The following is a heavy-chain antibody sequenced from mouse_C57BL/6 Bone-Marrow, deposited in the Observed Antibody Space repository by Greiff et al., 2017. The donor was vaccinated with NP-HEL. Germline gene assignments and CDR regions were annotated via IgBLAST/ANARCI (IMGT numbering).Heavy chain of an antibody. D-gene: IGHD1-1*01. Sequence: QVQLQQSGPGLVQPSQSLSITCTVSGLSLTSYGVHWVRQSPGKGLEWLGVIWSGGSTDYNAAFISRLSISKDNSKSQVFFKMNSLQADDTAIYYCARIITTVVATREWYFDVWGTGTTVTVSS. CDR1: GLSLTSYG. V-gene: IGHV2-2*01. CDR3: ARIITTVVATREWYFDV. J-gene: IGHJ1*03. CDR2: IWSGGST.